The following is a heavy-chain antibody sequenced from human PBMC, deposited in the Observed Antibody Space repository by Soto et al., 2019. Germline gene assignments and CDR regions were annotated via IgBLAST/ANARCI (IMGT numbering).Heavy chain of an antibody. V-gene: IGHV4-34*01. CDR2: ANGRGSR. CDR3: ARGLAPTIFGTVPTPNWFDP. J-gene: IGHJ5*02. CDR1: GGSFSGYF. Sequence: PSETLSLTCGVYGGSFSGYFWIWLRQSPGKGLEWLAEANGRGSRNYNPFLRGRLTISLDTSKNQFSLRLSSVTSADTAVYYCARGLAPTIFGTVPTPNWFDPWGQGTQVTVSS. D-gene: IGHD3-3*01.